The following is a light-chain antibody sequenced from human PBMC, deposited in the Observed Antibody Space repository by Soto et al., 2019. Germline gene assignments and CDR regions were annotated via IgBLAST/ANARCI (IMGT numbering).Light chain of an antibody. Sequence: QSALTQPRSVSGSPGQSVTISCTGTSSDVGGYNYVSWYQQHPSKAPKLMIYDVSKRPSGVPDRFSGSKSGNTASLTISGLQAEDEADYYCCSYAGSYCWVFGGGTKLTVL. CDR1: SSDVGGYNY. CDR3: CSYAGSYCWV. V-gene: IGLV2-11*01. J-gene: IGLJ3*02. CDR2: DVS.